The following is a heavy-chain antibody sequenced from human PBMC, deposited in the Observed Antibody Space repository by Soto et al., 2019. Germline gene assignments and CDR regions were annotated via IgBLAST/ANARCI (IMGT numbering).Heavy chain of an antibody. CDR3: ARTRQRRPVFYVDY. CDR1: GGPFNTFG. Sequence: QVQLMQSGAEVTKPGSSVKVSCKASGGPFNTFGISWVRQAPGQGREWMGGSIPKYGTTNYARRFQDRVTITEDESTTTAYRELSSLRHDDTAIYYCARTRQRRPVFYVDYWGQGTPISVTS. J-gene: IGHJ4*02. V-gene: IGHV1-69*01. CDR2: SIPKYGTT. D-gene: IGHD2-2*01.